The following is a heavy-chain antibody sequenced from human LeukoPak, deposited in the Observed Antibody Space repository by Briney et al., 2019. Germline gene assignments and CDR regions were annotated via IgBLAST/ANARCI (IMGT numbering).Heavy chain of an antibody. CDR1: GFTFSSYA. V-gene: IGHV3-30*04. Sequence: HPGGSLRLSCAASGFTFSSYAMHWVRQAPGKGLEWVAVIWYDGSNKYYADSVKGRFTISRDNSKNTLYLQMNSLRAEDTAIYYCVRDRWGRDSSDKFDYWGQGTLVTVSS. CDR2: IWYDGSNK. J-gene: IGHJ4*02. D-gene: IGHD3-22*01. CDR3: VRDRWGRDSSDKFDY.